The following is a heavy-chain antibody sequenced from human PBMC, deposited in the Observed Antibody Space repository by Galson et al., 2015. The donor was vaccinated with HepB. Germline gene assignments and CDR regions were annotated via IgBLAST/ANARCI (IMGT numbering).Heavy chain of an antibody. Sequence: WLRQPPGKGLEWIGSFYYTGNTHYNPSLKSRVTISVDTSKNQFSLRVSSVTAANTALYYCARALGGSYFYGLDVWGQGTTVAVSS. V-gene: IGHV4-39*01. J-gene: IGHJ6*02. CDR2: FYYTGNT. D-gene: IGHD3-16*02. CDR3: ARALGGSYFYGLDV.